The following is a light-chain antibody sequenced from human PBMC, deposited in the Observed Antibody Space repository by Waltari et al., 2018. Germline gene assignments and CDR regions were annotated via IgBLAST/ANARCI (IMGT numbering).Light chain of an antibody. V-gene: IGKV3-20*01. CDR3: QKYDFLPAT. CDR1: QGVGKY. Sequence: EIVLTQSPGTLSLSPGERATLSCRASQGVGKYLAWYQQRPGKAPRLLLYHTSIRATGIPARFSGSGYGTDVSLTISRLEPEDFAVYYCQKYDFLPATFGQGTTVEIK. J-gene: IGKJ1*01. CDR2: HTS.